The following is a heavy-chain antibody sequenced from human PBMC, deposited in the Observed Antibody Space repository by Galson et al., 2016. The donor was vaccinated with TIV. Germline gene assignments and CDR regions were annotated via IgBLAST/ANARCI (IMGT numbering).Heavy chain of an antibody. CDR3: AKDALEWTVRGQLVN. Sequence: SLRLSCAGSRFSFNKYAMSWVRQTPERGLEWISNINAGGGITNYADSVKGRFTKSRDNSKNTLYLHMNDLRGDDTAIYFCAKDALEWTVRGQLVNWGQGTTVTVSS. D-gene: IGHD3-10*01. CDR2: INAGGGIT. V-gene: IGHV3-23*01. J-gene: IGHJ6*02. CDR1: RFSFNKYA.